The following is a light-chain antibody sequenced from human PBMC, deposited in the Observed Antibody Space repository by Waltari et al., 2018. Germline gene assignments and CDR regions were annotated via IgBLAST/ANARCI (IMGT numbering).Light chain of an antibody. CDR1: SSDVGGYNY. CDR3: SSYAGSNNLV. J-gene: IGLJ2*01. Sequence: QSALTQPPSASGSPGQSVTISCTGTSSDVGGYNYVSWYQQHPGKAPNLMIYEVSKRPSGVPERFSGSKSGNTDSLTVSGLQAEDEADYYCSSYAGSNNLVFGGGTKLTVL. CDR2: EVS. V-gene: IGLV2-8*01.